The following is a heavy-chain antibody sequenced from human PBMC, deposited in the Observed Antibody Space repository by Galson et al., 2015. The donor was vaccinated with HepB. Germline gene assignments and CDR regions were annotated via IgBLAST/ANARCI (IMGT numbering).Heavy chain of an antibody. D-gene: IGHD6-13*01. V-gene: IGHV1-58*01. Sequence: SVKVSCKASGFTFTSSAVQWVRQARGQRLEWIGWIVVGSGNTNYAQKFQERVTITRDMSTSTAYMELSSLRSEDTAVYYCAAVAPIAAAAYFDYRGQGTLVTVSS. J-gene: IGHJ4*02. CDR3: AAVAPIAAAAYFDY. CDR2: IVVGSGNT. CDR1: GFTFTSSA.